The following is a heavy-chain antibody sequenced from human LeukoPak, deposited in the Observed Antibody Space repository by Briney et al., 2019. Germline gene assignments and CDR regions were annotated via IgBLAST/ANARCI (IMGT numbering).Heavy chain of an antibody. Sequence: SETLSLTCNVSGGSISSSSYYWGWVRQPPGKGLEWIGSIYYSGSTYYNPSLKSRVTISVDTSKNQFSLKLSSVTAADTAVYYCAGMKGAYYYDSSGYYSNGLNYYYYYYMDVWGKGTTVTISS. CDR3: AGMKGAYYYDSSGYYSNGLNYYYYYYMDV. CDR2: IYYSGST. CDR1: GGSISSSSYY. J-gene: IGHJ6*03. D-gene: IGHD3-22*01. V-gene: IGHV4-39*07.